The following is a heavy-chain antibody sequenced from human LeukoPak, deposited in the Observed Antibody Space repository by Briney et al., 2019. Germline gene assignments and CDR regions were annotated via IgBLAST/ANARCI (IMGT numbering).Heavy chain of an antibody. V-gene: IGHV4-61*02. J-gene: IGHJ6*03. D-gene: IGHD3-22*01. Sequence: PSQTLSLTCTVSGGSISSGSYYWSWIRQPAGKGLEWFGRIYTSGSTNYNPSLKSRVTISVDTSKNQFSLKLSSVTAADTAVYYCARGDYYDSSGYYYSYYYMDVWGKGTTVTVSS. CDR2: IYTSGST. CDR3: ARGDYYDSSGYYYSYYYMDV. CDR1: GGSISSGSYY.